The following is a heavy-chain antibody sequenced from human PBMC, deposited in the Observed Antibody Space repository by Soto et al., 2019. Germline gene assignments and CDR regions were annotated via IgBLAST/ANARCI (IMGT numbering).Heavy chain of an antibody. CDR2: ISYSGST. D-gene: IGHD2-8*02. CDR1: GGSISSSSYY. J-gene: IGHJ4*02. Sequence: SETLSLTCTVSGGSISSSSYYWGWIRQPPGKELEWIGSISYSGSTYYNPSLKSRVTISVDTSKSQFSLKLTSVTAADTAVYYCARDKITGLFDYWGQGTLVTVSS. CDR3: ARDKITGLFDY. V-gene: IGHV4-39*02.